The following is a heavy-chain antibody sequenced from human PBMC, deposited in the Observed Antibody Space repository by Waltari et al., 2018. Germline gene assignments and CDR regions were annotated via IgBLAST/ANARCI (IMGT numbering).Heavy chain of an antibody. V-gene: IGHV4-34*01. D-gene: IGHD3-22*01. J-gene: IGHJ4*02. Sequence: QVQLQQWGAGLLKPSETLSLTCAVYGGSFSGYYWSWIRQPPGKGLEWIGEINHSGSTNDNPSLKSRVTISVDTSKNQFSLKLSSVTAADTAVYYCARGADSSGYYYFDYWGQGTLVTVSS. CDR1: GGSFSGYY. CDR2: INHSGST. CDR3: ARGADSSGYYYFDY.